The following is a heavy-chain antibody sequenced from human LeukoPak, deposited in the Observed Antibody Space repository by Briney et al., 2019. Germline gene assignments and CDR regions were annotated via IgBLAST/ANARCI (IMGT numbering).Heavy chain of an antibody. CDR1: GFTFSSYA. J-gene: IGHJ4*02. CDR3: AKDPSPLDIVVVPAAMIFDY. D-gene: IGHD2-2*01. Sequence: GSLRISCAASGFTFSSYAMSWVRQAPGKGLEWVSAISGSGGSTYYADSVKGRFTISRDNSKNTLYLQMNSLRAEDTAVYYCAKDPSPLDIVVVPAAMIFDYWGQGTLVTVSS. V-gene: IGHV3-23*01. CDR2: ISGSGGST.